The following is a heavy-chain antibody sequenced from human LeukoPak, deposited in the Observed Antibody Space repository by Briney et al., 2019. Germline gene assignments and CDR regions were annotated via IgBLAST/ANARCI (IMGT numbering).Heavy chain of an antibody. D-gene: IGHD2-8*01. V-gene: IGHV1-2*02. CDR2: INPNSGGT. CDR1: GYTFTGYY. J-gene: IGHJ6*02. Sequence: ASVKVSCKASGYTFTGYYMHWVRQAPGQGLEWMGWINPNSGGTNYAQKFQGRVTMTRDTSISTAYMELSRLRSDDTAVYYCARDIAGVLMVYAPAGYYYYGMDVWGQGTTVTVSS. CDR3: ARDIAGVLMVYAPAGYYYYGMDV.